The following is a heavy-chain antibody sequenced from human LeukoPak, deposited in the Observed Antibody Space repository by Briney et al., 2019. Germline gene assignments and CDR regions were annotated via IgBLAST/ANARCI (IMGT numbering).Heavy chain of an antibody. CDR2: SIHMLDIA. J-gene: IGHJ5*02. D-gene: IGHD3-16*02. CDR3: ARNPYDYVWGSYRDNWFDP. CDR1: GNTFSTYA. V-gene: IGHV1-69*10. Sequence: SVKVSCKASGNTFSTYAINWERHAPGQGLEWMGRSIHMLDIANYAQKFQGRVTITADKSTSTAYMELSSLRSEDTAVHYCARNPYDYVWGSYRDNWFDPWGQGTLVTVSS.